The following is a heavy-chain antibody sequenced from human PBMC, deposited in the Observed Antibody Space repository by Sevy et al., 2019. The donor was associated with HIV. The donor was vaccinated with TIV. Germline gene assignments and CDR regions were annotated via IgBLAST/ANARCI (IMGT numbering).Heavy chain of an antibody. Sequence: ASVKVSCKASGYTFTSYAMNWVRQAPGQGLEWMGWLNTNPGNPTYAQGFTGRFVFSLDTSVSTAYLQISSLKAEDTAVYYCARENRYFDWSPTGPFDPWGQGTLVTVSS. V-gene: IGHV7-4-1*02. CDR2: LNTNPGNP. CDR3: ARENRYFDWSPTGPFDP. J-gene: IGHJ5*02. CDR1: GYTFTSYA. D-gene: IGHD3-9*01.